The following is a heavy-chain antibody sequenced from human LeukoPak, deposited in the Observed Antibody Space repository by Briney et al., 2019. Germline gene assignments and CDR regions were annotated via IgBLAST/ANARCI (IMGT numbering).Heavy chain of an antibody. CDR3: ARSPTAAGTPYFDY. Sequence: SETLSLTCTVSGGSISSSSYYWGWIRQPPGNGLEWIGSIYYSGSTYYNPSLKSRVTISVDTSKNQFSLKLSSVTAADTAVYYCARSPTAAGTPYFDYWGQGTLVTVSS. J-gene: IGHJ4*02. CDR2: IYYSGST. D-gene: IGHD6-13*01. V-gene: IGHV4-39*01. CDR1: GGSISSSSYY.